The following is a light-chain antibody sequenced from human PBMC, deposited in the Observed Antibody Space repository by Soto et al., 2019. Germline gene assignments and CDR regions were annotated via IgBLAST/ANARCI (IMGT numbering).Light chain of an antibody. CDR3: QQYKNWLSWT. Sequence: ETVMTQSPATLSASPGERASLSCRASQTVSSNLAWYQQKPGQAPRLLVYGASTRATGIPARFSGSGSGTEFTLTFSSLQSEDFVVYYCQQYKNWLSWTFGQGTKVEIK. CDR2: GAS. CDR1: QTVSSN. J-gene: IGKJ1*01. V-gene: IGKV3-15*01.